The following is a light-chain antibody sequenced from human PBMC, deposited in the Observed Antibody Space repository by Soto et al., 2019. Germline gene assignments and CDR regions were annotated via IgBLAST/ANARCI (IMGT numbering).Light chain of an antibody. CDR1: QTVSTN. V-gene: IGKV3-15*01. J-gene: IGKJ3*01. Sequence: EIILTQSPGTLSLSPGERASLACRASQTVSTNLAWYQQKPGQAPRLLINGASTRATGVPARFSGSGSGTEFTLTISSLQSEDSAVYFCQQYNNWPFTFGPGTKVDIK. CDR2: GAS. CDR3: QQYNNWPFT.